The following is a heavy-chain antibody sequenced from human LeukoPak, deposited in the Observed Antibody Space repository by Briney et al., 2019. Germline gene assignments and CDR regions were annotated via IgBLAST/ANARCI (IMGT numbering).Heavy chain of an antibody. Sequence: PSETLSLTCTVSGGSISSSSYYWGWIRQPPGKGLEWIGSIYYSRSTYYNPSLKSRVTISVDTSKNQFSLKLSSVTAADTAVYYCARLMLRFDPWGQGTLVTVSS. V-gene: IGHV4-39*01. CDR1: GGSISSSSYY. D-gene: IGHD2-8*01. CDR3: ARLMLRFDP. CDR2: IYYSRST. J-gene: IGHJ5*02.